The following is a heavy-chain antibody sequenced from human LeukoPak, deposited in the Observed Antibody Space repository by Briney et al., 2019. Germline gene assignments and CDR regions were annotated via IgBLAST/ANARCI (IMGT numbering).Heavy chain of an antibody. D-gene: IGHD3-16*01. CDR1: GFTFSSYA. CDR2: ISYDGSNK. Sequence: GRSLRLSCAASGFTFSSYAMHWVRQAPGKGLEWVAVISYDGSNKYYADSVKGRFTISRDNSKNTLYLQMNSLRAEDTAVYYCARDPPHGELVVTTFAGDYWGQGTLVTVSS. V-gene: IGHV3-30-3*01. CDR3: ARDPPHGELVVTTFAGDY. J-gene: IGHJ4*02.